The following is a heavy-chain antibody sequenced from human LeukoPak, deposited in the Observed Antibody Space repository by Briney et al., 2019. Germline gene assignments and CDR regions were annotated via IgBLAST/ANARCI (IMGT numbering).Heavy chain of an antibody. CDR2: ISGSGGST. CDR1: GFTFSSYA. Sequence: GGSLRLSCAASGFTFSSYAMSWVRQAPGKGLEWVSAISGSGGSTYYADSVKGRFTISRDNSKNTLYLQMNSLRAEDTAVYYCAKQDDYGDYSNHYYYYYMDVWGKGTTVTVSS. D-gene: IGHD4-17*01. J-gene: IGHJ6*03. CDR3: AKQDDYGDYSNHYYYYYMDV. V-gene: IGHV3-23*01.